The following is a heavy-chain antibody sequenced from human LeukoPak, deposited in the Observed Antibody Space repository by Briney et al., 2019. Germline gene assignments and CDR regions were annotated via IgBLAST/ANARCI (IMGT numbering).Heavy chain of an antibody. CDR1: GGTFSSYA. V-gene: IGHV1-69*13. D-gene: IGHD4-11*01. J-gene: IGHJ6*02. Sequence: ASVKVSCKASGGTFSSYAISWVRQAPGQGLEWMGGIIPIFGTVNYAQKFQGRVTITADESTSTAYMELSSLRSEDTAVYYCARVNTVRLPPNYYYYYGMDVWGQGTTVTVSS. CDR3: ARVNTVRLPPNYYYYYGMDV. CDR2: IIPIFGTV.